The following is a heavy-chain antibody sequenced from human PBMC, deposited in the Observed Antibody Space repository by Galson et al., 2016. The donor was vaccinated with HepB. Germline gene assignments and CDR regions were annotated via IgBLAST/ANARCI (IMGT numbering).Heavy chain of an antibody. Sequence: SLRLSCAGSGFTFSRYSMNWVRQAPGKGLEWVSYISSSSKNIYYADSVKGRFTISRDDAKNSLYLQMSSLRDEDTAVYYCARDHCSSSDCYFPDWSYYGMDVWGQGTTVTVS. V-gene: IGHV3-48*02. J-gene: IGHJ6*02. D-gene: IGHD2-2*01. CDR3: ARDHCSSSDCYFPDWSYYGMDV. CDR2: ISSSSKNI. CDR1: GFTFSRYS.